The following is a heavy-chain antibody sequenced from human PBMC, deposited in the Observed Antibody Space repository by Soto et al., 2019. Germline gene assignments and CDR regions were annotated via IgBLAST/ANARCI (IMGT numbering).Heavy chain of an antibody. D-gene: IGHD3-3*01. CDR2: IRSKANSYAT. V-gene: IGHV3-73*01. CDR3: TVHRPTYYDFWSGLAGFDP. J-gene: IGHJ5*02. Sequence: PGGSLRLSCAASGFTFSGSAMHWVRQASGKGLEWVGRIRSKANSYATAYAASVKGRFTISRDDSKNTAYLQMNSLKTEDTAVHYCTVHRPTYYDFWSGLAGFDPWGQGTLVTVSS. CDR1: GFTFSGSA.